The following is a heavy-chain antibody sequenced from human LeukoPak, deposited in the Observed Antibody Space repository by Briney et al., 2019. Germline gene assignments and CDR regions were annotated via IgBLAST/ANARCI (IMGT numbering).Heavy chain of an antibody. CDR1: GFTFSNYA. CDR3: ARVPNANWDFDY. J-gene: IGHJ4*02. V-gene: IGHV3-74*01. D-gene: IGHD7-27*01. Sequence: GGSLRLSCAASGFTFSNYAMSWVRQAPGKGLVWVSRINSDGSSTSYADSVKGRFTISRDNAKNTLYLQMNSLRAEDTAVYYCARVPNANWDFDYWGQGTLVTVSS. CDR2: INSDGSST.